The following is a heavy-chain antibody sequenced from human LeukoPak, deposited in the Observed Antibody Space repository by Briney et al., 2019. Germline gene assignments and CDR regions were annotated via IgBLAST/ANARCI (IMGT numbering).Heavy chain of an antibody. CDR3: ARVIDSKSLYYYYYYMDV. D-gene: IGHD3-9*01. CDR1: GYTFTSYD. J-gene: IGHJ6*03. Sequence: ASVKVSCKASGYTFTSYDINWVRQATGQGLEWMGWMNPNSGNTGYAQKFQGRVTITADESTSTAYMELSSLRSEDTAVYYCARVIDSKSLYYYYYYMDVWGKGTTVTVSS. V-gene: IGHV1-8*03. CDR2: MNPNSGNT.